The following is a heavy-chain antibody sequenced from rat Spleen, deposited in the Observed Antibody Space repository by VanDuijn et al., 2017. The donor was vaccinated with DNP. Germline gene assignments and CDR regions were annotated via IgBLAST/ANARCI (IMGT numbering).Heavy chain of an antibody. CDR2: ISIGGGGT. V-gene: IGHV5-25*01. Sequence: EVKLVESGGGLVQPGRSLKLSCAPSGFNFNDYWMGWVRQAPKKGLEWVATISIGGGGTYYPDSVKGRFTISRDNAKSSLYLQMNSLRSEDTATYYCARQRVMYTTATGFAYWGQGTLVTVSS. CDR3: ARQRVMYTTATGFAY. J-gene: IGHJ3*01. CDR1: GFNFNDYW. D-gene: IGHD1-6*01.